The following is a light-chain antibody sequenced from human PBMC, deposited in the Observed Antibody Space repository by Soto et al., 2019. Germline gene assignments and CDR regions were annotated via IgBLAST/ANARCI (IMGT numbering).Light chain of an antibody. CDR2: GAS. CDR1: QSVRSNS. CDR3: QQYASSPLT. J-gene: IGKJ4*01. V-gene: IGKV3-20*01. Sequence: EIVLTQSPGTPSSSPGERGTLSCRASQSVRSNSLAWYQQKPGQAPRLLIYGASSRATGIPDRFSGSGAGTDVTLTISRLEPEDFAVYYCQQYASSPLTFGGGTKVEIK.